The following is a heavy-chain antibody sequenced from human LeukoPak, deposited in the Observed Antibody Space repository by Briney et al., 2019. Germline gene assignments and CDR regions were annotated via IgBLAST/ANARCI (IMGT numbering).Heavy chain of an antibody. J-gene: IGHJ6*02. CDR1: GFTFSDYY. V-gene: IGHV3-11*01. D-gene: IGHD4-11*01. CDR2: ISSSGRTI. CDR3: ARETNYYYYGMDV. Sequence: GGSLRLPCVASGFTFSDYYMSWIRQAPGKGLEWVSYISSSGRTIYDADSVKGRFTISRDNTKRSLYLQINSLRAEDTAVYYCARETNYYYYGMDVWGQGTTVTASS.